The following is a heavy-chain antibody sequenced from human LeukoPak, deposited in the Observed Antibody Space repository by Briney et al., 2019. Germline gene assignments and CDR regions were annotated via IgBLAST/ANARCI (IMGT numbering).Heavy chain of an antibody. CDR1: GYTVTSYG. Sequence: ASVKGSCKASGYTVTSYGISWVRQAPGQGLEWMGWLSAYNGNTNYAQKLQGRVTMTTDTSTSTAYMELRSLRSDDTAVYYCARDRSVVPAAIRGSYNWFDPWGQGTLVTVSS. V-gene: IGHV1-18*01. CDR3: ARDRSVVPAAIRGSYNWFDP. D-gene: IGHD2-2*02. CDR2: LSAYNGNT. J-gene: IGHJ5*02.